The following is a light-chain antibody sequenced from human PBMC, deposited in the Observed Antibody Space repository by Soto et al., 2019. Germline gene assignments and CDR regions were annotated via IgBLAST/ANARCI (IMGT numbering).Light chain of an antibody. CDR2: DAS. Sequence: DIQITQSPSTLSGSVGDRVTLTCRASQTISSWLAWYQQKPGKAPKLLIYDASALPRGVPSRFSGSGSGTKFTLTIRSLQPDDFATYYCQQYKTFSGTFGQGTKVDI. CDR1: QTISSW. V-gene: IGKV1-5*01. J-gene: IGKJ1*01. CDR3: QQYKTFSGT.